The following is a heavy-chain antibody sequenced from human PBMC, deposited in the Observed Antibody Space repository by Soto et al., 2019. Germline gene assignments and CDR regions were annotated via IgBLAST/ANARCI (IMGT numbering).Heavy chain of an antibody. J-gene: IGHJ4*02. Sequence: EVQLLESGGGLVQPGGSLRLSCAASGLTFSSYAMSWVRQAPGKGLEWVAAISGSGGSTFYADSMKGRFPISRDNSKNTLYLQMSNLRVEDTAVYYCAKGRSYMDIGTVPAARRSPDYWGQGTLGTVSS. CDR1: GLTFSSYA. CDR3: AKGRSYMDIGTVPAARRSPDY. CDR2: ISGSGGST. D-gene: IGHD2-2*03. V-gene: IGHV3-23*01.